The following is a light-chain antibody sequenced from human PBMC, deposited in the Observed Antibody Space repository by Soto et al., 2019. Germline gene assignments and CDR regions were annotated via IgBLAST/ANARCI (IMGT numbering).Light chain of an antibody. CDR2: GAS. V-gene: IGKV3-20*01. J-gene: IGKJ4*01. Sequence: EIVLTQSPGTLSLSPGERATLSCRASQSVSSSYLGWYQQKPGQAPRLLIYGASIRATGIPDRFSGSVSGTDFTLTISRLETEDFAVYYCQQYDSSPLTFGGGTKVEIK. CDR1: QSVSSSY. CDR3: QQYDSSPLT.